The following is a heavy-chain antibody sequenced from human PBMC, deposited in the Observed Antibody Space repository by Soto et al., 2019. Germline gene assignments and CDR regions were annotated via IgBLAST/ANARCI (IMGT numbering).Heavy chain of an antibody. J-gene: IGHJ5*02. CDR3: ARAPGPDSSWHWRGWFDP. D-gene: IGHD6-13*01. CDR2: TYYRSKWYN. CDR1: GDSVSSNSAA. V-gene: IGHV6-1*01. Sequence: PSQTLSLTCAISGDSVSSNSAAWNWIRQSPSRGLEWLGRTYYRSKWYNDYAVSVKSRITINPDTSKNQFSLQLNSVTPEDTAVYYCARAPGPDSSWHWRGWFDPWGQGTLVTSPQ.